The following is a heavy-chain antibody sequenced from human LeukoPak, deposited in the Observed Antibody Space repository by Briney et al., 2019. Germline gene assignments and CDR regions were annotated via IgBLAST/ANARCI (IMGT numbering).Heavy chain of an antibody. CDR2: IYWNDDN. Sequence: SGPTLVNPTQTLTLTCTFSGFSLNTRGVGVAWIRQPPGKALEWLALIYWNDDNRYSPSLKRRLTITKDTSKNQVVLTMTNMDPVDTATYYCAHSTFDSGNSYFDQWGRGTLVTVSS. CDR3: AHSTFDSGNSYFDQ. CDR1: GFSLNTRGVG. D-gene: IGHD3-16*01. V-gene: IGHV2-5*01. J-gene: IGHJ4*02.